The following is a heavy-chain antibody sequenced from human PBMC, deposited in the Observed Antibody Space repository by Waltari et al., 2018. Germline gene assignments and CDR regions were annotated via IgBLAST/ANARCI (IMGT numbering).Heavy chain of an antibody. V-gene: IGHV3-33*01. CDR1: GFTFSRFG. D-gene: IGHD2-15*01. CDR2: IWHDGSNE. Sequence: QVQLVESGGGVVQPGRSLRLSCAASGFTFSRFGIHWVRQAPGKGMEWGAVIWHDGSNEYYVDSVKGRFTISRDNSKNTLYLQMNSLRAEDSAVYYCASQSTTLFDYWGQGTLVTVSS. J-gene: IGHJ4*02. CDR3: ASQSTTLFDY.